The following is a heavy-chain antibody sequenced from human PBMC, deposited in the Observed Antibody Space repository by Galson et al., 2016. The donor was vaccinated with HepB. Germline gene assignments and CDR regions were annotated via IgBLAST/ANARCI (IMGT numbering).Heavy chain of an antibody. Sequence: ETLSLTCTMSGGSLSGYYWSWIRQPAGKAPECIGCIYISGDTYSNPSLTGRVAMSLDTSKNQFSLSLRSVTAAYTAVYYCARGPYSTVTPFASFDPWGQGTVVTVSS. CDR2: IYISGDT. CDR1: GGSLSGYY. V-gene: IGHV4-4*07. J-gene: IGHJ5*02. CDR3: ARGPYSTVTPFASFDP. D-gene: IGHD4-17*01.